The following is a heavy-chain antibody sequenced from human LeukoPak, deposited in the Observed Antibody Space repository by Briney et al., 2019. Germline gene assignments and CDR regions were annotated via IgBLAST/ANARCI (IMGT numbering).Heavy chain of an antibody. CDR1: GFTFDDYA. Sequence: GGSLRLSCAASGFTFDDYAMHWVRQAPGKGLEWASGISWNSGSIGYADSVKGRFTISRDNAKNSLYLQMNSLRAEDTALYYCAKDRHSMAVACTIFDYWGQGPLVTVSS. J-gene: IGHJ4*02. D-gene: IGHD6-19*01. V-gene: IGHV3-9*01. CDR3: AKDRHSMAVACTIFDY. CDR2: ISWNSGSI.